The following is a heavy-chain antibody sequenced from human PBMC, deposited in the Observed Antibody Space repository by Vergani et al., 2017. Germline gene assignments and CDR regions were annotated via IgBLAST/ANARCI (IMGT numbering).Heavy chain of an antibody. Sequence: QLQLQESGPGLVKPSQTLSLTCTVSGGSISSGSYYWSWIRQPAGKGLEWIGRIYTSGSTNYNPSLKSRVTISVDTSKNQFSLKLSSVTAADTAVYYCARDRDGVYYYYGMDVWGQGTTVTVSS. CDR1: GGSISSGSYY. J-gene: IGHJ6*02. CDR3: ARDRDGVYYYYGMDV. V-gene: IGHV4-61*02. CDR2: IYTSGST. D-gene: IGHD3-16*01.